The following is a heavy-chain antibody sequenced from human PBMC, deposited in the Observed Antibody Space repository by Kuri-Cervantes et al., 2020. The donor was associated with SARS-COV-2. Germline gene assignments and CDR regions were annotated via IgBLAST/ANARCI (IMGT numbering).Heavy chain of an antibody. CDR3: ARGGRASAGRTIFGVDNYYQYMDV. Sequence: GSLRLSCTVSGGSISGYFWSWIRQPAGKGLEYIGRIYSSGTTNYSPSLKSRVTMSVDTSKNQFSLRLSSVTAADTAVYFCARGGRASAGRTIFGVDNYYQYMDVWGKGTTVTVSS. D-gene: IGHD3-3*01. CDR2: IYSSGTT. J-gene: IGHJ6*03. CDR1: GGSISGYF. V-gene: IGHV4-4*07.